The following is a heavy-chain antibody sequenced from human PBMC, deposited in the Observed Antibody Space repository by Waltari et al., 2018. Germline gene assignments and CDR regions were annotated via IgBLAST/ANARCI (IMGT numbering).Heavy chain of an antibody. D-gene: IGHD6-6*01. V-gene: IGHV3-30-3*01. J-gene: IGHJ4*02. CDR1: GFTFSSYA. CDR3: ARVYSSSSEDLDY. CDR2: ISYDGSNK. Sequence: QVQLVESGGGVVQPGRSLRLSCAASGFTFSSYAMHWVRQAPGKGLGWVAVISYDGSNKYYADSVKGRFTISRDNSKNTLYLQMNSLRAEDTAVYYCARVYSSSSEDLDYWGQGTLVTVSS.